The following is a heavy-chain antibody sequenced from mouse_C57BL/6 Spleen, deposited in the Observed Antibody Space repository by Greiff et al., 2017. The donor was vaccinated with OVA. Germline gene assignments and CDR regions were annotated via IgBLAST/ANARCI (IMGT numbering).Heavy chain of an antibody. CDR1: GYTFTSYW. CDR2: INPSNGGT. V-gene: IGHV1-53*01. CDR3: ARKDYGSSFDD. J-gene: IGHJ2*01. D-gene: IGHD1-1*01. Sequence: VQLKQPGTELVKPGASVKLSCKASGYTFTSYWMHWVKQRPGQGLEWIGNINPSNGGTNYNEKFKSKATLTVDKSSSTAYMQLSSLTFEDSAVYYCARKDYGSSFDDWGQGTTLTVSS.